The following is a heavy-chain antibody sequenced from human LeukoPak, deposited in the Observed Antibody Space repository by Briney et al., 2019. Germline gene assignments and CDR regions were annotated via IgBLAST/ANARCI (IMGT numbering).Heavy chain of an antibody. CDR3: ARGKEVITMLRGLKPGYYFDY. J-gene: IGHJ4*02. CDR1: GYTFTSYG. D-gene: IGHD3-10*01. V-gene: IGHV1-18*01. Sequence: ASVKVSCKASGYTFTSYGISWVRQAPGQGLEWMGWISAYNGNTNYAQKLQGRVTMTTDTSTSTAYMELRSLRSDDTAVYYCARGKEVITMLRGLKPGYYFDYWGQGTLVTVSS. CDR2: ISAYNGNT.